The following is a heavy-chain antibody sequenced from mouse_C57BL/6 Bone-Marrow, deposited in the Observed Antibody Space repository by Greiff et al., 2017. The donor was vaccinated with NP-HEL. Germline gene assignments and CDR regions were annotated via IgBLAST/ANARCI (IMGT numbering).Heavy chain of an antibody. D-gene: IGHD1-1*01. CDR2: INPSTGGT. V-gene: IGHV1-42*01. J-gene: IGHJ4*01. CDR1: GYSFTGYY. Sequence: VQLQHSGPELVKPGASVKISCKASGYSFTGYYMNWVKQSPEKSLEWIGEINPSTGGTTYNQKFKAKATLTVDKSSSTAYMQLKSLTSEDSAVYYCARNSYYGSSYVYAMDYWGQGTSVTVSS. CDR3: ARNSYYGSSYVYAMDY.